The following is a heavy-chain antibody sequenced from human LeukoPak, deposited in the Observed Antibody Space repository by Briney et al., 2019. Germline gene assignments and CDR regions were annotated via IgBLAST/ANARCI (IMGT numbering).Heavy chain of an antibody. V-gene: IGHV4-39*01. J-gene: IGHJ4*02. D-gene: IGHD5-24*01. CDR3: ARQRRWIQQI. Sequence: SETLSLTCTVSGGSISSSDHYWGWIRQSPGMGLEWIGSYYYSGTTYYNPSLKSRVTISVDTSKNQFSLKLSSVTAADTAVYYCARQRRWIQQIWGQGTIVTVSS. CDR2: YYYSGTT. CDR1: GGSISSSDHY.